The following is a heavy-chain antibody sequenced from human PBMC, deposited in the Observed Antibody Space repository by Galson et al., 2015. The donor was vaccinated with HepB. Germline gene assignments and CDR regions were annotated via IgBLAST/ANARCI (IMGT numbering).Heavy chain of an antibody. CDR2: ISGSDGGT. D-gene: IGHD3/OR15-3a*01. J-gene: IGHJ4*02. V-gene: IGHV3-23*01. Sequence: SLRLSCAASGFTSSAFAMSWVRQAPGKGLEWVSVISGSDGGTYYADSVQGRFTISRDNSKNTLYLQMRSLRAEDTAVYYCAKSTVFGLLIKPVFYFDFWAREPWSASPQ. CDR3: AKSTVFGLLIKPVFYFDF. CDR1: GFTSSAFA.